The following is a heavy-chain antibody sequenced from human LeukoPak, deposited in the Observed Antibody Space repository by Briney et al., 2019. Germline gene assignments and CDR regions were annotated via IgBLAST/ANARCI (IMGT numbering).Heavy chain of an antibody. CDR2: IYHSGST. CDR3: ARHGLGQSVVVVPAAAGYNWFDP. J-gene: IGHJ5*02. D-gene: IGHD2-2*01. V-gene: IGHV4-38-2*01. CDR1: GYAISSGYY. Sequence: KPSETLSLTCAVSGYAISSGYYWGLIRQPPRKGPEWIGSIYHSGSTYYNPSLKSRVTISVDTSKNQFSLKLSSVTAADTAVYYCARHGLGQSVVVVPAAAGYNWFDPWGQGTLVTVSS.